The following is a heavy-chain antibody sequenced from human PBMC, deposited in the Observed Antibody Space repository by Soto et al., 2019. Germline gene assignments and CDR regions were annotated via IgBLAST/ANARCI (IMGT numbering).Heavy chain of an antibody. CDR3: ARKVVVAATGWFEP. Sequence: TSETLSPTCTVSGGSISSYYWSWIRQPPGKGLEWIGYIYYSGSTNYNPSLKSRVTISVDTSKNQFSLKLSSVTAADTAVYYCARKVVVAATGWFEPWGQGTLVTVSS. CDR1: GGSISSYY. D-gene: IGHD2-15*01. V-gene: IGHV4-59*08. J-gene: IGHJ5*02. CDR2: IYYSGST.